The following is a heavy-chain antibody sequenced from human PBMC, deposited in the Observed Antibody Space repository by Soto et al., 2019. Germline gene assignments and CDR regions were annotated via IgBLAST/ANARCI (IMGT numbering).Heavy chain of an antibody. D-gene: IGHD2-15*01. CDR3: ATRDMASIK. CDR1: GASIRRGGYY. J-gene: IGHJ4*02. Sequence: SETLSFTCSVSGASIRRGGYYWSWLRQSPGKGLEWIGHIYYTGSTFYSPSLKSRLTISLDTSKNQFSLDLRSVTAADTAMYYCATRDMASIKWGRGTLITVSS. CDR2: IYYTGST. V-gene: IGHV4-31*03.